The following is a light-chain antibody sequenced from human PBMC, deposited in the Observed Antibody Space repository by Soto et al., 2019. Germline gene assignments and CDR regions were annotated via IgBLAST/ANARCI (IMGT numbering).Light chain of an antibody. CDR3: QQYNSYLFT. CDR1: QSISTW. J-gene: IGKJ3*01. Sequence: DIRMTQSPSTLSASVGDRVTITCRASQSISTWLAWYQQKPGKAPKLLIYDASSLESGVPSRFSGSGSGTEFTLTISRLHPDDFATYYCQQYNSYLFTFGPGTKVEIK. CDR2: DAS. V-gene: IGKV1-5*01.